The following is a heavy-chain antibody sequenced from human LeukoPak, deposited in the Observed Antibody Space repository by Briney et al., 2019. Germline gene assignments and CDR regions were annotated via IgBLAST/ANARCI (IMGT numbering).Heavy chain of an antibody. J-gene: IGHJ4*01. CDR1: GGSINSHY. V-gene: IGHV4-4*07. Sequence: SETLSLTCSVSGGSINSHYLSWIRQPAGKGLEWIGRIYARGSADYNPSLKSRVTMSVDTSKNQFSLKLTSVTAADTAVYYCARDRMGATPDYWGHGALVTVSS. CDR2: IYARGSA. D-gene: IGHD1-26*01. CDR3: ARDRMGATPDY.